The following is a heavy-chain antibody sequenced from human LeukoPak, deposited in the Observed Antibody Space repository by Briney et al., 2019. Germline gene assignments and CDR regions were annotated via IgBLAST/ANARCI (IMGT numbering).Heavy chain of an antibody. CDR3: TTDALAVVPAAIGY. CDR1: GFTFSNAW. D-gene: IGHD2-2*01. V-gene: IGHV3-15*01. Sequence: GGSLRLSCAASGFTFSNAWMSWVRQAPGKGLEWVGRIKSKTDGGTTDYAAPVKGRFTISRDDSKNTLYLQMNSLKTEDTAVYYCTTDALAVVPAAIGYWGQGTLVTVSS. CDR2: IKSKTDGGTT. J-gene: IGHJ4*02.